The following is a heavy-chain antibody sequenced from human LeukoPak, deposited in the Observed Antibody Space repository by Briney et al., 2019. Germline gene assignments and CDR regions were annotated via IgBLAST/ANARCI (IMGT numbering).Heavy chain of an antibody. Sequence: PSETLSLTCTVSGGSISSGGYYWSWIRQHPGKGLEWIGYIYYSGSTYYNPSLKGRVTISVDTSKNQFSLKLSSVTAADTAVYYCASRQLRYFDWLDYFDYWGQGTLVTVSS. J-gene: IGHJ4*02. CDR1: GGSISSGGYY. V-gene: IGHV4-31*03. CDR2: IYYSGST. D-gene: IGHD3-9*01. CDR3: ASRQLRYFDWLDYFDY.